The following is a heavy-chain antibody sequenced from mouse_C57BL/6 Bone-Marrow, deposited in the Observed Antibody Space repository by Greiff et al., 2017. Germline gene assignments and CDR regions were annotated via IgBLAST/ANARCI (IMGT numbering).Heavy chain of an antibody. CDR1: GYTFTSYG. V-gene: IGHV1-81*01. J-gene: IGHJ4*01. CDR2: IYPRSGNT. Sequence: VQLQESGAELARPGASVKLSCKASGYTFTSYGISWVKQRTGQGLEWIGEIYPRSGNTYYNEKFKGKATLTADKSSSTVYMELRRLTSEDSAVYFCARSGASYYYGSSYYAMDYWGQGTSVTVSS. D-gene: IGHD1-1*01. CDR3: ARSGASYYYGSSYYAMDY.